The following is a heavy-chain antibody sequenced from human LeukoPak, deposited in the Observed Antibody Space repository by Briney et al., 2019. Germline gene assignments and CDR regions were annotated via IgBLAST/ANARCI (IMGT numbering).Heavy chain of an antibody. CDR3: SRDYGSRG. CDR1: GFTFSSYA. Sequence: GGSLRLSCAASGFTFSSYAMHWVRQAPGKGLEWVAVITYDGSNKYHADSVKGGFTISRDNSKNTLYLQMNSLRADDTAVYYFSRDYGSRGWGEGSLVTASS. J-gene: IGHJ4*02. D-gene: IGHD4-17*01. CDR2: ITYDGSNK. V-gene: IGHV3-30*04.